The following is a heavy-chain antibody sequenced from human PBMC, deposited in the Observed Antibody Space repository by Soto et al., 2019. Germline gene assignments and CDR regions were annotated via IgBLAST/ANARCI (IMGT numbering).Heavy chain of an antibody. D-gene: IGHD3-22*01. CDR2: ISGGGGSTI. V-gene: IGHV3-11*01. CDR1: GFTFSDYY. Sequence: PWVSRRLSRAASGFTFSDYYVNWIRPAPGKGLEWISYISGGGGSTIYYTDSVKGRFTISRDNAKKSLYLDMNSLRAEDTAVYFCAGGRGYYDSSGYDFWGQGTPVTVSS. CDR3: AGGRGYYDSSGYDF. J-gene: IGHJ4*02.